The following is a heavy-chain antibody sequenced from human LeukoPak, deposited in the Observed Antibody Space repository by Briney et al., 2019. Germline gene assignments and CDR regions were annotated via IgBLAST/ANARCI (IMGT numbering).Heavy chain of an antibody. CDR3: ARDWGSLTGDVGGVDY. CDR2: INPNGGGT. Sequence: ATVKVSCKASASTFTGYYIYWVRLAPGQGLEWMGWINPNGGGTNYAQKFQGRITITRYTAVSKAYMELSRLRSDYTAVYYCARDWGSLTGDVGGVDYWGQGTPVIVSS. D-gene: IGHD7-27*01. CDR1: ASTFTGYY. J-gene: IGHJ4*02. V-gene: IGHV1-2*02.